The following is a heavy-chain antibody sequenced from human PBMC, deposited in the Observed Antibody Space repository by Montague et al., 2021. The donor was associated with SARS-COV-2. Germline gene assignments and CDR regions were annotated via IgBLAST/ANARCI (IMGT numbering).Heavy chain of an antibody. CDR3: ASDLGGTLLHFDY. J-gene: IGHJ4*02. V-gene: IGHV3-48*03. CDR1: GFTFSSFE. Sequence: SLRLSCAASGFTFSSFEMNWVRQAPGKGLEWVSYISSSGSTIYYADSVKGRFTISRDNAKNSLYLQMNSLRAEDTAVYYCASDLGGTLLHFDYWGQGTLGTVSS. D-gene: IGHD2/OR15-2a*01. CDR2: ISSSGSTI.